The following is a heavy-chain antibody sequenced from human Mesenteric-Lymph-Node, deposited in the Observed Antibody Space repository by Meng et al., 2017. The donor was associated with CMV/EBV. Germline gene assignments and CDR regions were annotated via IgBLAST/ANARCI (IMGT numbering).Heavy chain of an antibody. D-gene: IGHD2-2*01. CDR1: GFTFSSYE. Sequence: GGSLRLSCAASGFTFSSYEMNWVRQAPGKGLEWVSYISSSGSTIYYTDSVKGRFTISRDNAKNSLYLQMNSLRAEDTAVYYCARDTRRYYYYGMDVWGQGTTVTVSS. V-gene: IGHV3-48*03. CDR3: ARDTRRYYYYGMDV. J-gene: IGHJ6*02. CDR2: ISSSGSTI.